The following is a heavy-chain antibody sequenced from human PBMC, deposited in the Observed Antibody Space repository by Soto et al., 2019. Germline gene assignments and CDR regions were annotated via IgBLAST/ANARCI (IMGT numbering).Heavy chain of an antibody. CDR2: VRGDFVTT. V-gene: IGHV3-23*01. CDR1: GFTFSDHA. D-gene: IGHD1-26*01. CDR3: VKEGKMGVEGFDF. Sequence: GGSLRLSCATAGFTFSDHAMHWVRQAPGEGLEWVSGVRGDFVTTPYADSVKGRFTISRENSKNTLYLQMNSLRAEDTAIYYCVKEGKMGVEGFDFWGQGTLVTASS. J-gene: IGHJ4*02.